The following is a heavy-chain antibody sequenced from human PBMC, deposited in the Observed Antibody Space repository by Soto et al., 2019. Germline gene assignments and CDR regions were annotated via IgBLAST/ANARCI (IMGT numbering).Heavy chain of an antibody. CDR2: IYYSGST. J-gene: IGHJ3*02. D-gene: IGHD2-2*01. CDR1: GGSISSYY. V-gene: IGHV4-59*01. Sequence: SETLSLTCTVSGGSISSYYWSWIRQPPGKGLEWIGYIYYSGSTNYNPSLKSRVTISVDTSKNQFSLKLSSVTAADTAVYYCARDYPAANDAFDIWGQGTMVTVSS. CDR3: ARDYPAANDAFDI.